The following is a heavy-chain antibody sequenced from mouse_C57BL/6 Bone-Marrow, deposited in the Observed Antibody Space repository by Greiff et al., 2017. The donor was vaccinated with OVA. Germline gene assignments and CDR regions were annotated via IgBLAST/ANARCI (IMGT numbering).Heavy chain of an antibody. J-gene: IGHJ2*01. CDR1: GYTFTDYE. D-gene: IGHD1-1*01. CDR3: TRNGTTVVATGYFDY. Sequence: VKLVESGAELVRPGASVTLSCKASGYTFTDYEMHWVKQTPVHGLEWIGAIDPETGGTAYNQKFKGKAILTADKSSSTAYMELRSLTSEDSAVYYCTRNGTTVVATGYFDYWGQGTTLTVSS. V-gene: IGHV1-15*01. CDR2: IDPETGGT.